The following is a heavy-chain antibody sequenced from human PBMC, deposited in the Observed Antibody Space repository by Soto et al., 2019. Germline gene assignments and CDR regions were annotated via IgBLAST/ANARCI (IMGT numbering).Heavy chain of an antibody. D-gene: IGHD6-13*01. J-gene: IGHJ6*03. V-gene: IGHV1-18*01. CDR3: ARTEWQQLIPILNMDV. Sequence: QVQLVQSGAEVKKPGASVKVSCKASGYTLTSYGISWVRQAPGQGLEWMGWISAYNGNTNYAQKLQGRVTMTTDTSTSTAYMELRSLRSDDTAVYYCARTEWQQLIPILNMDVWGKGTTVTVSS. CDR1: GYTLTSYG. CDR2: ISAYNGNT.